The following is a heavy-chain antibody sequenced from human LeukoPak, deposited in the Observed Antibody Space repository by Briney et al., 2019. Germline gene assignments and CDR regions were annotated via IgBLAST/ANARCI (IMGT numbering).Heavy chain of an antibody. Sequence: SETLSLTCTVSGGSISSNSHYWGWIRQPPGRGLEWIGTIYYSGITYYNPSLKSRVAISVDTSKNQFSLRLSSVTAADTAVYYCAREQGYCSGGSCRSGEAFDIWGQGTMVTVSS. CDR2: IYYSGIT. CDR1: GGSISSNSHY. J-gene: IGHJ3*02. CDR3: AREQGYCSGGSCRSGEAFDI. V-gene: IGHV4-39*07. D-gene: IGHD2-15*01.